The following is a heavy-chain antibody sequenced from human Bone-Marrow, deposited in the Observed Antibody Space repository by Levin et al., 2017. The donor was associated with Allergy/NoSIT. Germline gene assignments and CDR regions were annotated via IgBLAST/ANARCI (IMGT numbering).Heavy chain of an antibody. CDR3: ARFRITMVRGDYYYYYMDG. J-gene: IGHJ6*03. CDR2: IIPILGIA. V-gene: IGHV1-69*04. CDR1: GGTFSSYA. D-gene: IGHD3-10*01. Sequence: SVKVSCKASGGTFSSYAISWVRQAPGQGLEWMGRIIPILGIANYAQKFQGRVTITADKSTSTAYMELSSLRSEDTAVYYCARFRITMVRGDYYYYYMDGWGKGTTVTVSS.